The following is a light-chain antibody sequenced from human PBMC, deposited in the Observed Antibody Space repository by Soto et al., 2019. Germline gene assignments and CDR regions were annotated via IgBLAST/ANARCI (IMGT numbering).Light chain of an antibody. CDR3: MQRIEFPLT. CDR2: TVS. Sequence: DIVMPQTPLSLPVTTGEPASISCRSSQSLLDSDDGNTYLDWSLQKPGQSPQLLIYTVSYRASGVPDRFSGSGSGTDFTLKISRVEAEDVGVYYCMQRIEFPLTFGGGTKVDIK. CDR1: QSLLDSDDGNTY. V-gene: IGKV2-40*01. J-gene: IGKJ4*01.